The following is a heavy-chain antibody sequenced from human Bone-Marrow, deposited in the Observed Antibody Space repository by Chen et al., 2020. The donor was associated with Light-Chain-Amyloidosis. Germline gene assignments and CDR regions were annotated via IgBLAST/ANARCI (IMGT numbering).Heavy chain of an antibody. CDR3: ARHIVWGAPDY. J-gene: IGHJ4*02. CDR2: IKQDTSEK. D-gene: IGHD3-16*01. Sequence: DVQLVVSGGGLVQPGGSLRLSCAAAGFTFSAYWMSWVRQAPGKGLEWVANIKQDTSEKYYVDSVKGRFTISRDNAKDSLYLQMSSLRAEDTAMYYCARHIVWGAPDYWGQGTLVTVSS. V-gene: IGHV3-7*03. CDR1: GFTFSAYW.